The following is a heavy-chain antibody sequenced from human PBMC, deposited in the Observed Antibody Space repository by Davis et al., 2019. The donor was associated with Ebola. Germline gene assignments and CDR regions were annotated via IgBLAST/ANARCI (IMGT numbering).Heavy chain of an antibody. Sequence: MPGGSLRLSCTVSGGSISSYYWSWIRQPPGKGLEWIGYIYYSGSTNYNPSLKSRVTISVDTSKNQFSLKLSSVTAADTAVYYCARGADYYVWGSYRFVYWGQGTLVTVSS. CDR3: ARGADYYVWGSYRFVY. CDR1: GGSISSYY. D-gene: IGHD3-16*02. J-gene: IGHJ4*02. V-gene: IGHV4-59*08. CDR2: IYYSGST.